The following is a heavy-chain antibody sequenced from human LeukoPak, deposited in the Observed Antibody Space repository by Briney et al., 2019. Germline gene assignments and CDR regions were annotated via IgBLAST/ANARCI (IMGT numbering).Heavy chain of an antibody. CDR1: GGSFSGYY. CDR3: ATLRAAAGPLKISGMDV. Sequence: SETLSLTCAVYGGSFSGYYWSWIRQPPGKGLEWIGEINHSGSTNYNPSLKSRVTISVDTSKNQFSLKPSSVTAADTAVYYCATLRAAAGPLKISGMDVWGKGTTVTVSS. J-gene: IGHJ6*04. D-gene: IGHD6-13*01. V-gene: IGHV4-34*01. CDR2: INHSGST.